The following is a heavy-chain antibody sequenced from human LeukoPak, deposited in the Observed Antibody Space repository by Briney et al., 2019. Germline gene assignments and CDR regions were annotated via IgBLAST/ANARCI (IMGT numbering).Heavy chain of an antibody. J-gene: IGHJ4*02. CDR2: IIPILGIA. Sequence: SVKVSCKASGGTFSSYAISWVRQAPGQGLEWMGRIIPILGIANYAQKFQGRVTITADKSTSTAYMELSSLRSEDTAVYYCATTYYYGSGGPEGVGYWGQGTLVTVSS. CDR3: ATTYYYGSGGPEGVGY. D-gene: IGHD3-10*01. CDR1: GGTFSSYA. V-gene: IGHV1-69*04.